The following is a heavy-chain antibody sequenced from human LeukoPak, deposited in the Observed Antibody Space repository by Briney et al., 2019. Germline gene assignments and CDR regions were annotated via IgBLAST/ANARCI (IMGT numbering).Heavy chain of an antibody. J-gene: IGHJ4*02. CDR2: ISAYNGNT. Sequence: GASVKVSCKASGGTFSSYAISWVRQAPGQGLEWMGWISAYNGNTNYAQKLQGRVTMTTDTSTSTAYMELRSLRSDDTAVYYCARLRSPGDFDYWGQGTLVTVSS. D-gene: IGHD1-26*01. CDR1: GGTFSSYA. CDR3: ARLRSPGDFDY. V-gene: IGHV1-18*01.